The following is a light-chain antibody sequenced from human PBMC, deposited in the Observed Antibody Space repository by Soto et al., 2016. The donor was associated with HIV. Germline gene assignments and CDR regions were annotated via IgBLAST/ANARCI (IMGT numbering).Light chain of an antibody. CDR1: ALPDQY. CDR2: KDT. J-gene: IGLJ2*01. Sequence: SYELTQPPSVSVSPGQTARITCSGDALPDQYAYWYQQKPGQAPVLVIYKDTERPSGIPEGFSGSSSGTTVTLTISGVQAEDEADYYCRSVDSSGTYVLFGGGTKLTVL. CDR3: RSVDSSGTYVL. V-gene: IGLV3-25*03.